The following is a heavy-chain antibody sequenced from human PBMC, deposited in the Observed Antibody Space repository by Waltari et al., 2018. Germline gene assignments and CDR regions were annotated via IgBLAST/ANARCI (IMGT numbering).Heavy chain of an antibody. CDR2: INSDGSST. V-gene: IGHV3-74*01. CDR3: ARSHRIAARSGYFDL. D-gene: IGHD6-6*01. J-gene: IGHJ2*01. Sequence: EVQLVESGGGLVQPGGSLRLSCAASAFTVRSYWRHWVRQVPGKGLVWILRINSDGSSTSYADSVKGRFTISRDNAKNTLYLQMNSLRAEDTAVYYCARSHRIAARSGYFDLWGRGTLVTVSS. CDR1: AFTVRSYW.